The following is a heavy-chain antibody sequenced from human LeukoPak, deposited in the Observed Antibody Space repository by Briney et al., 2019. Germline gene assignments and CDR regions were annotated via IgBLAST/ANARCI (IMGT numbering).Heavy chain of an antibody. CDR1: GYTFTSYD. CDR3: ARITGSYCSSTSCYDHYYGMDV. CDR2: MNPNSGNT. Sequence: ASVKVSCKASGYTFTSYDINWVRQATGQGLEWMGWMNPNSGNTGYAQKFQGRVTMTRNTSISTAYMEMSSLRSEDTAVYYCARITGSYCSSTSCYDHYYGMDVWGQGTTVTVSS. V-gene: IGHV1-8*01. D-gene: IGHD2-2*01. J-gene: IGHJ6*02.